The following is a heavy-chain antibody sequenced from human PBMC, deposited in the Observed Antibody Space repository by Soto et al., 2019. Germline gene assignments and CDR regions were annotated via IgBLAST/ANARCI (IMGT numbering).Heavy chain of an antibody. CDR3: AIVTMVRETRYYYYFGMDV. V-gene: IGHV4-59*01. D-gene: IGHD3-10*01. CDR2: IYYSGST. Sequence: SETPCLTCSVSGGYLSSFDLIWLRQPPGKGLEWIGYIYYSGSTNYNPSLKSRVTISVDTSKNQFSLKLSSVTAADTAVYYCAIVTMVRETRYYYYFGMDVRGQGTTVTVS. J-gene: IGHJ6*02. CDR1: GGYLSSFD.